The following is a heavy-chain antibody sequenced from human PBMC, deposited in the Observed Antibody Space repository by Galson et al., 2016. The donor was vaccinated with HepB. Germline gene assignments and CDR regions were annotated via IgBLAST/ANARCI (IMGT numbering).Heavy chain of an antibody. D-gene: IGHD2-2*01. CDR1: GFTVSGNY. J-gene: IGHJ4*02. CDR3: ARALWGQSCSSTGCVTGGVDY. Sequence: SLRLSCAASGFTVSGNYLTWVRQAPGRAPECVSIIYSGGGTYYADSVKGRCTISRDSSKNTMYLQMNSLRAEDTAVYYCARALWGQSCSSTGCVTGGVDYWGQGTLVTVSS. V-gene: IGHV3-53*01. CDR2: IYSGGGT.